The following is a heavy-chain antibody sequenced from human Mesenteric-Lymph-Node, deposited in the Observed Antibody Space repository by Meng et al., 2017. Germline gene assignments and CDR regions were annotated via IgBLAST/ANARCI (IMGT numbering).Heavy chain of an antibody. V-gene: IGHV3-48*03. D-gene: IGHD3-22*01. CDR1: GFTFSSYE. CDR2: ISSSGSTI. J-gene: IGHJ4*02. Sequence: GGSLRLSCAASGFTFSSYEMNWVRQAPGKGLEWVSYISSSGSTIYYADSVKGRFTISRDNAKNSLYLQMNSLRAEDTAVYYCARVLEPFYYYDSSGSPWGYWGQGTLVTVSS. CDR3: ARVLEPFYYYDSSGSPWGY.